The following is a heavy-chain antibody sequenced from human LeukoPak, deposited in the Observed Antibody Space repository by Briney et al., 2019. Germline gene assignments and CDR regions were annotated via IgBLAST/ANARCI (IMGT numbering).Heavy chain of an antibody. CDR1: GVSISRSLYY. V-gene: IGHV4-39*01. CDR3: ARHRVAAMVNPGIDY. D-gene: IGHD5-18*01. CDR2: INYSGTT. J-gene: IGHJ4*02. Sequence: KPSETLSLTCTVSGVSISRSLYYWGWIRQPPGKGLEWIGSINYSGTTYYNPSLKSRVTISVDTSKNQVSLKVSSVTAADTAVYYCARHRVAAMVNPGIDYWGQGTLVTVSS.